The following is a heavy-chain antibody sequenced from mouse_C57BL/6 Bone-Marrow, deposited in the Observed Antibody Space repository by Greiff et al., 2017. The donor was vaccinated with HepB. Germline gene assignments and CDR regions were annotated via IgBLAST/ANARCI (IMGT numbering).Heavy chain of an antibody. CDR1: GYTFTDYY. CDR3: ARMGTVVVDY. J-gene: IGHJ2*01. D-gene: IGHD1-1*01. V-gene: IGHV1-26*01. CDR2: INPNNGGT. Sequence: EVQLQQSGPELVKPGASVKISCKASGYTFTDYYMNWVKQSHGKSLEWIGDINPNNGGTSYNQKFKGKATLTVDKSSSTAYMELRSLTSEDSAVYYCARMGTVVVDYWGQGTTLTVSS.